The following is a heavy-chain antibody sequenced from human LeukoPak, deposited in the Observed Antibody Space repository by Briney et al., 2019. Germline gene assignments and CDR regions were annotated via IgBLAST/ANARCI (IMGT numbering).Heavy chain of an antibody. CDR1: GYTFTGYY. D-gene: IGHD2-21*02. CDR2: INPNSGGT. Sequence: ASVKVSCEASGYTFTGYYMHWVRQAPGQGLEWMGWINPNSGGTNYAQKFQGWVTMTRDTSISTAYMELSRLRSDDTAVYYCAASLVVVTATDYLYYYYYGMDVWGQGTTVTVSS. V-gene: IGHV1-2*04. J-gene: IGHJ6*02. CDR3: AASLVVVTATDYLYYYYYGMDV.